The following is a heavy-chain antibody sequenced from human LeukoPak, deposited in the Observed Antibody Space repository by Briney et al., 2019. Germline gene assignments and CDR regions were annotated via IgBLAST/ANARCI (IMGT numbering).Heavy chain of an antibody. Sequence: PGGSLRLSCAASGFTFDEYGMSWVRQAPGKGLEWVSGINWNGGSTCYADSVKGRFTISRDHAKNSPYLQMNSLRAGDTALYYCARVTYYYDSSGSWDYWGQGTLVTVSS. CDR2: INWNGGST. V-gene: IGHV3-20*04. CDR1: GFTFDEYG. D-gene: IGHD3-22*01. CDR3: ARVTYYYDSSGSWDY. J-gene: IGHJ4*02.